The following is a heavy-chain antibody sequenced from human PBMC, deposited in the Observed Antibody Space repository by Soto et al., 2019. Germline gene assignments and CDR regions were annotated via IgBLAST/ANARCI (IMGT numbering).Heavy chain of an antibody. CDR2: ISAYNGNT. CDR3: ARVGAYCVSTSCHDY. D-gene: IGHD2-2*01. J-gene: IGHJ4*02. Sequence: QVQLVQSGAEVKKHGASVKVSCKASGYTVTNYGSRWVRQAPGQGLEWMGWISAYNGNTDYAQKLQGRVTMTTDTSTSTAYMELRSLRSDDTAVYYCARVGAYCVSTSCHDYWGQGTLVTVSS. V-gene: IGHV1-18*01. CDR1: GYTVTNYG.